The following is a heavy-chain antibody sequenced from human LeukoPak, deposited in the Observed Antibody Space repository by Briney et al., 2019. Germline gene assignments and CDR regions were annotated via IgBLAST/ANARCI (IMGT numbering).Heavy chain of an antibody. D-gene: IGHD6-19*01. CDR2: INHSGST. J-gene: IGHJ6*03. Sequence: SETLSLTCAVYGGSFSGYYWSWIRQPPGKGLEWIGEINHSGSTNYNPSLKSRVTISVDTSKNQFSLKLSSVTAADTAVYYCARETNLIAVAGHYYYYYMDVWGKGTTVTVSS. V-gene: IGHV4-34*01. CDR1: GGSFSGYY. CDR3: ARETNLIAVAGHYYYYYMDV.